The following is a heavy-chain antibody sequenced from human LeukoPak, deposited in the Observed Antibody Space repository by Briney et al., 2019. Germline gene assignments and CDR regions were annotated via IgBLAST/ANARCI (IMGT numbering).Heavy chain of an antibody. Sequence: GESLKIPCKGSGYNFTSYWIGWVRQMPGKGLEGMGIIYPGDSDTRYSPSFQGQVTISADKSISTGYLRWTSLKASDTARYYCARRDDWGLYYFDYWGQGTLVTVSS. CDR3: ARRDDWGLYYFDY. J-gene: IGHJ4*02. V-gene: IGHV5-51*01. CDR1: GYNFTSYW. CDR2: IYPGDSDT. D-gene: IGHD2-21*01.